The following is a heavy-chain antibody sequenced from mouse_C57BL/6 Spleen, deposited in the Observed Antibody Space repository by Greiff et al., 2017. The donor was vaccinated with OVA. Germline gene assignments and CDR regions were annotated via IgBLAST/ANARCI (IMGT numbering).Heavy chain of an antibody. Sequence: QVQLQQPGTELVKPGASVKLSCKASGYTFTSYWMHWVKQRPGQGLEWIGNINPSNGGTNYNEKFQSKATLTVDKSSSTAYMQLSSLTSEDSAVYDCESSGYYYGSSAWFAYWGQGTLVTVSA. D-gene: IGHD1-1*01. CDR3: ESSGYYYGSSAWFAY. CDR1: GYTFTSYW. V-gene: IGHV1-53*01. J-gene: IGHJ3*01. CDR2: INPSNGGT.